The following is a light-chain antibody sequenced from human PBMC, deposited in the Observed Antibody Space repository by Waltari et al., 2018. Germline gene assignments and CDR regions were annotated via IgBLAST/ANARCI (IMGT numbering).Light chain of an antibody. Sequence: EIVLTQSPGTLSLSPGERATLSCRASQTVSATYLAWYQQKPGQAPTLVSHATSNRATGIPDRFSGSGSGTDFSLTISSLEPEDFAVYYCKQYDISPLTFGGGTKVETK. CDR3: KQYDISPLT. V-gene: IGKV3-20*01. CDR1: QTVSATY. J-gene: IGKJ4*01. CDR2: ATS.